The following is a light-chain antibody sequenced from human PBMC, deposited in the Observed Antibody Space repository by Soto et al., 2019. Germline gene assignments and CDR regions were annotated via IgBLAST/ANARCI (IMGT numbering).Light chain of an antibody. CDR2: EVY. J-gene: IGLJ2*01. CDR1: DSDVGGYNF. V-gene: IGLV2-8*01. Sequence: QSALTQPPSASWSPGQSVTISCTGTDSDVGGYNFVSWYQQHPGRAPKLMIYEVYQRPSGVPDRFSGSNSGNTASLTVSGLQAEDEANYYCSSYAASDNFVIFGGGTKVTVL. CDR3: SSYAASDNFVI.